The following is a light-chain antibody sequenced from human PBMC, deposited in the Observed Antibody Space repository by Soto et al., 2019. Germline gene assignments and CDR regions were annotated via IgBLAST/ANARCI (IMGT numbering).Light chain of an antibody. CDR3: QQSYMDPIT. V-gene: IGKV1-39*01. J-gene: IGKJ5*01. Sequence: DIQMTQPPSSLSASVGNRVTITCRASQSISTYLNWYQKKPGKAPNLLIYDASRLQSGVPSRFSGSGGGTDFTHSISSVQPEDFATYFCQQSYMDPITFGQGTRLEIK. CDR1: QSISTY. CDR2: DAS.